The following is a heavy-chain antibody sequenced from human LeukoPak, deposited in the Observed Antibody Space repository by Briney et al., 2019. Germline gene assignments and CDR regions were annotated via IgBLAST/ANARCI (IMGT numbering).Heavy chain of an antibody. CDR3: ARGDAFSGDY. Sequence: GGSLRLSCAASGFTFSSYEMNWVRQAPGKGLDLVANINQDGNKEYYVDSVKGRFTISRDNANNSLYLQMNSLRAEDTAVYYCARGDAFSGDYWGQGTLVTVSS. CDR1: GFTFSSYE. V-gene: IGHV3-7*04. J-gene: IGHJ4*02. CDR2: INQDGNKE.